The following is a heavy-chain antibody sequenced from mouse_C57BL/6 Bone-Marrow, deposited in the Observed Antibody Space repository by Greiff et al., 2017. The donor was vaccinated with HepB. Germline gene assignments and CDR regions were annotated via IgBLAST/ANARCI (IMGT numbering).Heavy chain of an antibody. D-gene: IGHD1-1*01. CDR3: ARWTTVVEYWYFDV. CDR1: GYTFTSYW. V-gene: IGHV1-50*01. CDR2: IDPSDSYT. Sequence: VQLQQPGAELVKPGASVKLSCKASGYTFTSYWMQWVKQRPGQGLEWIGEIDPSDSYTTYNQKFKGKATLTVDTSSSTAYMQLSSLTSEDSAVYYCARWTTVVEYWYFDVWGTGTTVTVSS. J-gene: IGHJ1*03.